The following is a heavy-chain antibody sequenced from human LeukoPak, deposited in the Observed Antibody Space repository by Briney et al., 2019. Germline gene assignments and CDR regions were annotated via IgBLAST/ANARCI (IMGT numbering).Heavy chain of an antibody. CDR1: GYTFTSYG. D-gene: IGHD2-2*02. CDR2: ISAYNGNT. J-gene: IGHJ6*03. CDR3: ARDRPLLLCSSTSCYTYGRYYYYYMDV. V-gene: IGHV1-18*01. Sequence: ASVTVSCKASGYTFTSYGFSWVRQAPGQGLEWMGWISAYNGNTNYAQKLQGRVTMTTDTSTSTAYMELRSLRSDDTAVYYCARDRPLLLCSSTSCYTYGRYYYYYMDVWGKGTTVTVSS.